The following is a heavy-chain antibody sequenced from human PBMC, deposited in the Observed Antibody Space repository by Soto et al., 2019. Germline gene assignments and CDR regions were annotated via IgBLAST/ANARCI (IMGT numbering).Heavy chain of an antibody. D-gene: IGHD3-22*01. CDR2: ISYDGGTK. Sequence: QVQLVESGGGVVQPGWSLGLSCAASGFTFSDYAMHWVRQPPGKGLEWVAVISYDGGTKYYADSVKGRFTISRDNSKSTLYLQMNSLRPEDTAVYYCATDLKSRQHPDSSGPLQHWGQGTLVTVSS. CDR1: GFTFSDYA. V-gene: IGHV3-30-3*01. J-gene: IGHJ1*01. CDR3: ATDLKSRQHPDSSGPLQH.